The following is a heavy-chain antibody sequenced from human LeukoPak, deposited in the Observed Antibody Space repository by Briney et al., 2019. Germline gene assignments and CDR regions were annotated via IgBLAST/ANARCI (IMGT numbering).Heavy chain of an antibody. D-gene: IGHD3-22*01. CDR1: GFTLSSYW. CDR3: ARPLSNGYFHDSGGYYPYAMDV. CDR2: ISYDGSNK. J-gene: IGHJ6*02. Sequence: GGSLRLSCAASGFTLSSYWMLWLRQPPGKGLEWVAVISYDGSNKFYADSVKGRFAISRDNSKNTLYLQMNSLRGYDSAVYYCARPLSNGYFHDSGGYYPYAMDVWGQGTTVTVSS. V-gene: IGHV3-30*09.